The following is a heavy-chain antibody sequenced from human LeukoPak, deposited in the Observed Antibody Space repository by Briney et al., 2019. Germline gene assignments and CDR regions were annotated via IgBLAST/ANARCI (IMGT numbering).Heavy chain of an antibody. CDR2: IHYSGST. Sequence: SETLSLTCTVSGGSINTYYWSWIRQPPGKGLEWIGYIHYSGSTYYNPSLTSRVTISVDTSKNQFSLRLSSVTAADTAVYYCAREGSRDFWSGPVYYFDYWGQGTLVTVSS. CDR1: GGSINTYY. CDR3: AREGSRDFWSGPVYYFDY. V-gene: IGHV4-59*01. J-gene: IGHJ4*02. D-gene: IGHD3-3*01.